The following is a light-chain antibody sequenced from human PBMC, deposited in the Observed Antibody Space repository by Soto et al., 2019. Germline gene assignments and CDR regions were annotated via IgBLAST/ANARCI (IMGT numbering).Light chain of an antibody. CDR1: QSVGSN. J-gene: IGKJ2*01. CDR3: QHFNPCPPQYT. Sequence: ETVLTQSPATLSVSLGERATLSCRASQSVGSNLAWYQHKPGQAPRLLIYGASTRATNIPARLSGSGSGADFTLTISSLQSEDCAVYYCQHFNPCPPQYTFGQGTKLQIK. V-gene: IGKV3-15*01. CDR2: GAS.